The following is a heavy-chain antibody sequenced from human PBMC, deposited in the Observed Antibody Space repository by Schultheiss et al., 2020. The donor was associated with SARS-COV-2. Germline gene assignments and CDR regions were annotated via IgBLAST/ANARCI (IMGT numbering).Heavy chain of an antibody. D-gene: IGHD6-19*01. V-gene: IGHV4-59*12. J-gene: IGHJ5*02. CDR3: ASGTYKGSSGFDP. CDR2: IYYSRST. Sequence: SETLSLTCTVSGGSISSYYWSWIRQPPGKGLEWIGYIYYSRSTNYNPSLKSRVTMSVDTSKNQFSLKLSSVTAADTAVYYCASGTYKGSSGFDPWGQGTLVTVSS. CDR1: GGSISSYY.